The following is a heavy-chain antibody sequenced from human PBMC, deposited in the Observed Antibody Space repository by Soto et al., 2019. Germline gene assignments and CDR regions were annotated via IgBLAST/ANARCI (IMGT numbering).Heavy chain of an antibody. D-gene: IGHD6-19*01. Sequence: QVQLQESGPGLVKPSETLSLTCTVSGDSMSHYYWSWIRPPPGQGLEWIGYISFSGSTFYNTSLRSRVTISSDRCRNQCSMELHSVTAADAAVYYCARNTGWYLHDYWGQGTLVTVSS. CDR1: GDSMSHYY. CDR3: ARNTGWYLHDY. CDR2: ISFSGST. V-gene: IGHV4-59*01. J-gene: IGHJ4*02.